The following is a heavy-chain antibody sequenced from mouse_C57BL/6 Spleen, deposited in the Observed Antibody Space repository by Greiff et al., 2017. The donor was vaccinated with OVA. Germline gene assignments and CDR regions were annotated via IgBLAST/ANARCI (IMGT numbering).Heavy chain of an antibody. Sequence: EVKLMESGGGLVKPGGSLKLSCAASGFTFSDYGMHWVRQAPEKGLEWVAYISSGSSTIYYADTVKGRFTISRDNAKNTLFLQMTSLRSEDTAMYYCARNYGSSSAMDYWGQGTSVTVSS. CDR3: ARNYGSSSAMDY. J-gene: IGHJ4*01. CDR2: ISSGSSTI. V-gene: IGHV5-17*01. D-gene: IGHD1-1*01. CDR1: GFTFSDYG.